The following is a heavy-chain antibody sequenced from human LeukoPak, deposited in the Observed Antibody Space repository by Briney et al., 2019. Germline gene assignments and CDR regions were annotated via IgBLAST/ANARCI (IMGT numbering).Heavy chain of an antibody. V-gene: IGHV4-4*07. D-gene: IGHD6-19*01. CDR3: ARIETYSSGWYDAFFDY. CDR1: GDSISYFY. J-gene: IGHJ4*02. CDR2: IYTSGST. Sequence: SETLSLTCSVSGDSISYFYWSWIRQPAVKGLEWIGRIYTSGSTNYNPSLKSRVTISVDTSKNQFSLKLSSVTAADTAVYYCARIETYSSGWYDAFFDYWGQGTLVTVSS.